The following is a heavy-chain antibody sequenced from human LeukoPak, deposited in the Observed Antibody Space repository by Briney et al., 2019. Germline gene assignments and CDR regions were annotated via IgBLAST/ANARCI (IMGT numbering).Heavy chain of an antibody. J-gene: IGHJ6*03. V-gene: IGHV4-61*01. CDR1: GGSTTSGYYY. CDR2: IYYSGTT. D-gene: IGHD6-13*01. Sequence: PSQTLSLTCTVSGGSTTSGYYYWSWIRQPPGKGLEWIGYIYYSGTTNYNPSLKSRVSISVDTSKNQFSLKLRSVTAADTAVYYCARGYTRTWPYYYYMDVWGKGTSVTVS. CDR3: ARGYTRTWPYYYYMDV.